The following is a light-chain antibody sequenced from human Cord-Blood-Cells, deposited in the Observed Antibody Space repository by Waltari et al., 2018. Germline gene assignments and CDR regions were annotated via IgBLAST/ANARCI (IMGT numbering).Light chain of an antibody. CDR2: DVS. CDR1: TSDVGGTNY. V-gene: IGLV2-14*03. Sequence: QSALTQPASVSGSPGQSITISCTGTTSDVGGTNYVSWYKQHPGKAPKRMIYDVSNRPSGVSNRFSGSKSGNTASLTISGLQAEDEADYYCSSYTSSSTLYVFGTGTKVTVL. J-gene: IGLJ1*01. CDR3: SSYTSSSTLYV.